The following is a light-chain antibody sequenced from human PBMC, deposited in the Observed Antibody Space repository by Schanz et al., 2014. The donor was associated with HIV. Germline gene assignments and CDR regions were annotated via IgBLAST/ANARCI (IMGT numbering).Light chain of an antibody. CDR1: RNDVGTYNL. Sequence: QSALTQPASVSGSPGQSITISCTGTRNDVGTYNLVSWYQQHPGKAPQLMIYEVTKRPSGVSDRFSGSKSGNTASLTISGLQAEDEADYYCSSYTSSSTPGYVFGTGTKLTVL. J-gene: IGLJ1*01. V-gene: IGLV2-14*02. CDR3: SSYTSSSTPGYV. CDR2: EVT.